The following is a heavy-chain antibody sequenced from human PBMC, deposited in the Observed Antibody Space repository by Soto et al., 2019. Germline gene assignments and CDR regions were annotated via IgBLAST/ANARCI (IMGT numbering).Heavy chain of an antibody. CDR1: GGSFTSNNW. CDR3: ASRDPGTSVDY. D-gene: IGHD1-7*01. V-gene: IGHV4-4*02. Sequence: GTLSLTCAVSGGSFTSNNWWTWVRQPPGQGLEWIGEIYRTGSTNYNPSLKSRVTISLDKSENQFSLKVTSLTAADTAVYYCASRDPGTSVDYWGQGTLVTVSS. CDR2: IYRTGST. J-gene: IGHJ4*02.